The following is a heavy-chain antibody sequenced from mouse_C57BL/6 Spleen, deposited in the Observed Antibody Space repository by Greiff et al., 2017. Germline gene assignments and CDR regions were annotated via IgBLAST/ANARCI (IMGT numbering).Heavy chain of an antibody. D-gene: IGHD2-3*01. J-gene: IGHJ3*01. CDR3: TRWLLRAWFAY. CDR2: IDPETGGT. V-gene: IGHV1-15*01. Sequence: VQLQQSGAELVRPGASVTLSCKASGYTFTDYEMHWVKQTPVHGLEWIGAIDPETGGTAYNQKFKGKAILTADKSSSTAYMELRSLTSEDSAVYYCTRWLLRAWFAYWGQGTLVTVSA. CDR1: GYTFTDYE.